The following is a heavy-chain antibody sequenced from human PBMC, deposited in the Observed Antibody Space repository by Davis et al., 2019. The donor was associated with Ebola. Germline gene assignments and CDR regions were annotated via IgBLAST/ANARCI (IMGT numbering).Heavy chain of an antibody. D-gene: IGHD4-17*01. CDR2: ISSNGGST. CDR3: AKDDYGDYVSYYYYGMDV. J-gene: IGHJ6*02. Sequence: GESLKISCSASGFTFSSYAMHWVRQAPGKGLEYVSAISSNGGSTYYADSVKGRFTISRDNSKNTLYLQMNSLRAEDTAVYYCAKDDYGDYVSYYYYGMDVWGQGTTVTVSS. CDR1: GFTFSSYA. V-gene: IGHV3-64*04.